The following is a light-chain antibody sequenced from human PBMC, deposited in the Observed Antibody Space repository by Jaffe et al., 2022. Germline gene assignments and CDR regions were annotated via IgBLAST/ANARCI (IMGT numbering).Light chain of an antibody. V-gene: IGKV4-1*01. Sequence: DIVMTQSPDSLAVSLGERATINCKSSQSVLYSSNNKNYLAWYQQKPGQPPKLLIYWASTRESGVPDRFSGSGSGTDFTLTISSLQAEDVAVYYCQQYYSTPQDTFGGGTKVEIK. CDR1: QSVLYSSNNKNY. CDR3: QQYYSTPQDT. J-gene: IGKJ4*01. CDR2: WAS.